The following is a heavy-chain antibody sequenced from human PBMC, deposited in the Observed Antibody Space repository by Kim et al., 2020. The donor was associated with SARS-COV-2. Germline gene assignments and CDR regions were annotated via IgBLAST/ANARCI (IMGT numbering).Heavy chain of an antibody. Sequence: ASAKVSCKVSGYRLSDLSINWLRLAPGKGLAWMGGFDDEDGKRLNAKTFKGRVIMTEYTSTGTAYLELSSLRSDDTAIYFCATHCRACDPGRRCYAF. V-gene: IGHV1-24*01. J-gene: IGHJ3*01. CDR2: FDDEDGKR. CDR1: GYRLSDLS. D-gene: IGHD2-21*01. CDR3: ATHCRACDPGRRCYAF.